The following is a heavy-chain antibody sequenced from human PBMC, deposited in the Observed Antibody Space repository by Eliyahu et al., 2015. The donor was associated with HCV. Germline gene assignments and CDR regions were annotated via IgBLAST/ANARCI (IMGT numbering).Heavy chain of an antibody. J-gene: IGHJ1*01. D-gene: IGHD3-22*01. CDR2: INRDGSEK. CDR1: GFXFSTYG. CDR3: ARGITYYYDTSGYYFQY. Sequence: EVHLVESGGGLVQPGGSLRLACAASGFXFSTYGXXWVRQAPGKGLEXGANINRDGSEKYYVESVKGRFTVSRDNAKNSLYLHMNSLRAEDTAVYYCARGITYYYDTSGYYFQYWGQGTLVTVSS. V-gene: IGHV3-7*01.